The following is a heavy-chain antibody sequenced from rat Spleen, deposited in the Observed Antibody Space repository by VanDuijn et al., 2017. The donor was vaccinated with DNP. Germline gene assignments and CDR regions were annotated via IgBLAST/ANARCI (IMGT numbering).Heavy chain of an antibody. CDR3: TRDDIGTTRFDY. V-gene: IGHV2S8*01. CDR1: GFSLPSYG. CDR2: ISSGGST. Sequence: QVQLRESGPGLVQPSQTLSLTCTVSGFSLPSYGVSWVRQPPGKGLEWIAAISSGGSTYYNSALKSRLSISRDTSKSQVFLKMNSLQTEDTAIYFCTRDDIGTTRFDYWGQGVMVTVSS. J-gene: IGHJ2*01. D-gene: IGHD1-5*01.